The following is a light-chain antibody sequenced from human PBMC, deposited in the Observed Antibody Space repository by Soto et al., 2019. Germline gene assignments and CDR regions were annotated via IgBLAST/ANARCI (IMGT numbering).Light chain of an antibody. CDR1: QSISSY. Sequence: DIQMTQSPSSLSASVGDRVTITCRASQSISSYLNWYQQKPGKAPKLLIYAASSLQSGVPSRFSGSGSGTDFTLTISSLQPEDFATDDCQQSYSTPYTFGKGTQLEIK. CDR2: AAS. V-gene: IGKV1-39*01. CDR3: QQSYSTPYT. J-gene: IGKJ2*01.